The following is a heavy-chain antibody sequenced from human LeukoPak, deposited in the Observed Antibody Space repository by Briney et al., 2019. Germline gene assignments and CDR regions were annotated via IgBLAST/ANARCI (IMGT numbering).Heavy chain of an antibody. V-gene: IGHV1-2*02. CDR2: INPNSGGT. CDR1: GYTFTGYY. J-gene: IGHJ4*02. Sequence: AASVKVSCKASGYTFTGYYMHWVRQAPGQGLEWMGWINPNSGGTNYAQKFQGRDTMTRDTSISTAYMELSRLRSDDTAVYYCARASSGWYHRFDYWGQGTLVTVSS. D-gene: IGHD6-19*01. CDR3: ARASSGWYHRFDY.